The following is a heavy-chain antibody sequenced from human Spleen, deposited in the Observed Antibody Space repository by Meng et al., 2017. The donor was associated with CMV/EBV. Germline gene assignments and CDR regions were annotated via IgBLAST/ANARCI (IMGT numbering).Heavy chain of an antibody. Sequence: GESLKISCAASGFTFSSYAMSWVRQAPGKGLEWVANIKQDGNEKYYVDSVKGRFTISRDNSKKMLYPQMNSLRPEDTAVYYCARDQYSSGWFPYWGQGTLVTVSS. D-gene: IGHD6-19*01. CDR1: GFTFSSYA. J-gene: IGHJ4*02. CDR2: IKQDGNEK. V-gene: IGHV3-7*01. CDR3: ARDQYSSGWFPY.